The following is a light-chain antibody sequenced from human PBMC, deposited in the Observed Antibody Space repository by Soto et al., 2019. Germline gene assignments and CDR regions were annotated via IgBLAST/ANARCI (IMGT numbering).Light chain of an antibody. J-gene: IGKJ2*01. CDR3: QQLSHYPYT. Sequence: DIQLTQSPSFLSAYVEDRVTISCRASYDISSSLAWYQQEPGKPPKLLIYDSSTLQTGVPSRFTGSGSGRKFTLTISGLQFGDFATYFCQQLSHYPYTFGQGTKVDIK. CDR2: DSS. CDR1: YDISSS. V-gene: IGKV1-9*01.